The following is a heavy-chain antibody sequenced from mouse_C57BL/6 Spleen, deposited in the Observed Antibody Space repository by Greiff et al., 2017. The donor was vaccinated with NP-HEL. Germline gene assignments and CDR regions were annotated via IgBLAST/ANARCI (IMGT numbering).Heavy chain of an antibody. Sequence: DVQLVESGGGLVKPGGSLKLSCAASGFTFSSYAMSWVRQTPEKRLEWVATISDGGSYTYYPDNVKGRFTISRDNAKNNLYLQMSHLKSEDTAMYYCAREGPGFAYWGQGTLVTVSA. CDR1: GFTFSSYA. V-gene: IGHV5-4*01. CDR2: ISDGGSYT. J-gene: IGHJ3*01. CDR3: AREGPGFAY.